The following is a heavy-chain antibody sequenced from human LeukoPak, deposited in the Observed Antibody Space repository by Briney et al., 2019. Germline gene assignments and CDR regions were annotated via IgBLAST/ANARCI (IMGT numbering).Heavy chain of an antibody. V-gene: IGHV4-39*01. Sequence: SETLSLTCTVSGVSISSSGYYWGWIRQPPGKGLEWIGNIYYSGSTYYNPSLKSRVTISVDTSKNQLSLKLNSVTAADTAVYYCASPLGGLDLWGRGTLVTVSS. CDR1: GVSISSSGYY. CDR3: ASPLGGLDL. D-gene: IGHD2-15*01. CDR2: IYYSGST. J-gene: IGHJ2*01.